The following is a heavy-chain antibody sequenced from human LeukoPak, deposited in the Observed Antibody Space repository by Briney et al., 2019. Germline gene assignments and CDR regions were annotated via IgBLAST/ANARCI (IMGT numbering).Heavy chain of an antibody. V-gene: IGHV3-53*01. CDR1: GFTVSSNS. CDR2: IYSGTI. Sequence: GGSLRLSCTVSGFTVSSNSMSWVRQAPGKGLEWVSFIYSGTIHYSDSVKGRFTISRDNSKNTLYLQMNSLRAEDTAVYYCARALYSSGWFSALDYWGQGTLVTVSS. D-gene: IGHD6-19*01. CDR3: ARALYSSGWFSALDY. J-gene: IGHJ4*02.